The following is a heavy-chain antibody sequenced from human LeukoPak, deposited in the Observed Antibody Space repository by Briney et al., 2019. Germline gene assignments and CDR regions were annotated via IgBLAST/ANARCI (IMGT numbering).Heavy chain of an antibody. CDR3: ARDLGVMLATETTMGGDN. V-gene: IGHV1-69*01. D-gene: IGHD4-11*01. CDR1: GGTFSSYA. Sequence: GASVKVSCKASGGTFSSYAISWVRQAPGQGLEWMGGIIPIFGTANYAQKFQGRVTITADESTSTAYMELSSLRSEDTAVYYCARDLGVMLATETTMGGDNGGQGPRVTVSS. J-gene: IGHJ4*02. CDR2: IIPIFGTA.